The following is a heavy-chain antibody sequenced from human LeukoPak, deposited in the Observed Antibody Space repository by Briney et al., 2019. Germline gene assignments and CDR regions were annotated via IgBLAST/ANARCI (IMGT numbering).Heavy chain of an antibody. V-gene: IGHV3-23*01. CDR2: FSGSGSST. CDR1: GFTFSNFG. Sequence: GGSLRLSCAASGFTFSNFGMSWVRQAPGKGLEWVSSFSGSGSSTYYADSVKGRFSVSRDNSKNTLYLQMNSLRAEDTAVYYCAKGRVGDNRWTFNGYWGQGTLVTVSS. J-gene: IGHJ4*02. CDR3: AKGRVGDNRWTFNGY. D-gene: IGHD4-17*01.